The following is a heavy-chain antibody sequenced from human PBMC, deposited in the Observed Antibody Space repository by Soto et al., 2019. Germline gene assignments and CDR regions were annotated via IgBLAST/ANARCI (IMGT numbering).Heavy chain of an antibody. Sequence: QVQLVQSGAEVKKPGASVKVSCKASGYTFTSYAMHWVRQAPGQRLEWMGGINAGNGNTKYSQKFQGRVTITRDTSARTAYMELSSLRSEDTAVYYCARRAEGGYNYGYWGQGTLVTVSS. CDR2: INAGNGNT. V-gene: IGHV1-3*01. J-gene: IGHJ4*02. CDR1: GYTFTSYA. D-gene: IGHD5-12*01. CDR3: ARRAEGGYNYGY.